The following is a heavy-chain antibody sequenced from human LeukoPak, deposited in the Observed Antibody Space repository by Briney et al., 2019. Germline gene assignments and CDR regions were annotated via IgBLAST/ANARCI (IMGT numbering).Heavy chain of an antibody. Sequence: GGSLRLSCAASGFAFSFYAMSWLRQPPGKGLEWVSTINANSGTTSYAASVRGRFTISRDNSKNTLYLQVNTLRADDTATYYCAKPVSGGLAVTTDWFHPWGQGTLVVVSS. D-gene: IGHD6-19*01. J-gene: IGHJ5*01. CDR3: AKPVSGGLAVTTDWFHP. V-gene: IGHV3-23*01. CDR2: INANSGTT. CDR1: GFAFSFYA.